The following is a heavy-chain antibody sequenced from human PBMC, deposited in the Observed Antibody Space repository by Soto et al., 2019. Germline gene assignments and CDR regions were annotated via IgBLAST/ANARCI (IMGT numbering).Heavy chain of an antibody. CDR2: IYYSGST. CDR3: ARDLDTAMGDWYGMDV. V-gene: IGHV4-30-4*01. J-gene: IGHJ6*02. D-gene: IGHD5-18*01. CDR1: GGSISSGDYY. Sequence: QVQLQESGPGLVKPSQTLSLTCTVSGGSISSGDYYWSWIRQPPGKGLEWIGYIYYSGSTYYNPSLKSRVTISVDTSKNHDPLKLSSVTAADTAVYYCARDLDTAMGDWYGMDVWGQGTTVTVSS.